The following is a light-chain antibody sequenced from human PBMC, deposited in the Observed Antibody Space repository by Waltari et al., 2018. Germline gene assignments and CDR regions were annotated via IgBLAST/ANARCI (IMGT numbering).Light chain of an antibody. V-gene: IGLV1-44*01. Sequence: QSVLTQPPSASGTPGQSVTIFCSGISSNIGVANVTWFQQFPGTAPKLLIYSSIQRPSGVPDRFSGSKSGTSASLAINGLQSDDEADYYCAAWDRSLRIVVFGGGTKLTVL. CDR1: SSNIGVAN. J-gene: IGLJ2*01. CDR3: AAWDRSLRIVV. CDR2: SSI.